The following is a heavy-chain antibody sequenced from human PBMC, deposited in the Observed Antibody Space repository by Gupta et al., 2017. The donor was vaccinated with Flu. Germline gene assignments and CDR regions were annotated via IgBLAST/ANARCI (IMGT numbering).Heavy chain of an antibody. J-gene: IGHJ4*02. CDR3: ARGHWDN. Sequence: EVLLVESGGGLVQPGGSLILSCTPPGFAFNSYEMSWVRQGPGRGLEWVAFISSSAVTYYTDPVRGRFTISRDNANNLLYLQMSSLRGEDTAVYYCARGHWDNWGQGTLVTVSS. V-gene: IGHV3-48*03. CDR1: GFAFNSYE. CDR2: ISSSAVT.